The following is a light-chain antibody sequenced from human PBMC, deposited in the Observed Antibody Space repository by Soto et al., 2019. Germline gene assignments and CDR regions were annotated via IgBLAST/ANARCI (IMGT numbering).Light chain of an antibody. CDR2: KAS. CDR3: QQYNIYWT. J-gene: IGKJ1*01. Sequence: DIQMTQSPSTLSASVGDRVTINCRASQSISSWLAWYQQKPGKAPKLLIYKASSLESGVPSRFSGSGSGTEFTLTISSLQPDDFATYYCQQYNIYWTFGQGTKVEIK. V-gene: IGKV1-5*03. CDR1: QSISSW.